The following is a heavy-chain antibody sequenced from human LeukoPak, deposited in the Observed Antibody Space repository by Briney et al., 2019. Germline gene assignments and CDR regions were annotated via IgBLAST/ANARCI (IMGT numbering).Heavy chain of an antibody. Sequence: SETLSLTCTVSGGSISSYYWSWIRQPPGKGLEWIGYIYYSGSTNYNPSLKSRVTISVDTSKNQFSLKLSSVTAADTAVYYCARGLLLSYFDYWGQGTLVTVSS. CDR3: ARGLLLSYFDY. D-gene: IGHD2-15*01. CDR2: IYYSGST. V-gene: IGHV4-59*01. J-gene: IGHJ4*02. CDR1: GGSISSYY.